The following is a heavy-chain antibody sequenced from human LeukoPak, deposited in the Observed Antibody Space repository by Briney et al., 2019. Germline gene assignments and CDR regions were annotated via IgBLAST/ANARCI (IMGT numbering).Heavy chain of an antibody. CDR3: ARVGDGVAVVTAIYFDY. CDR2: IYYSGST. J-gene: IGHJ4*02. CDR1: GGSISNYH. D-gene: IGHD2-21*02. V-gene: IGHV4-59*01. Sequence: PSETLSLTCTVSGGSISNYHWGWIRQPPGKGLEWIGYIYYSGSTNDNPSLKSRATISVDTSKNQFSLKLRSVTAADTAVYYCARVGDGVAVVTAIYFDYWGQGTLVTVSS.